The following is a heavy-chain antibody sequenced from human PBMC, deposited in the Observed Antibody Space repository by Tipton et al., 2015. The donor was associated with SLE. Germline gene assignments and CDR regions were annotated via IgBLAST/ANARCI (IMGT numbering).Heavy chain of an antibody. V-gene: IGHV4-59*08. J-gene: IGHJ4*02. D-gene: IGHD4-17*01. Sequence: TLSLTCTVSGVSIRSYYWSWIRQPPGKGLEWIGYIYYTGSSNYNPSLKSRVTMSVDTSKNQLSLRLSSVTAADTAVYYCATHGDSLNPIDYWGQGTLVTVSS. CDR3: ATHGDSLNPIDY. CDR2: IYYTGSS. CDR1: GVSIRSYY.